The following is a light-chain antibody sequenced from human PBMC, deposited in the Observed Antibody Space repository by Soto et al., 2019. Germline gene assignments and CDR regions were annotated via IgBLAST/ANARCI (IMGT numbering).Light chain of an antibody. J-gene: IGLJ1*01. Sequence: QSALTHPASVSRTTGYSITISSTGTSSDIGHYDYVSSYQHHPEKAPKLMIYHVPYRRSQVSNRYSGSMSGNSASLSISGLQADDEAEYYSCSLTTSHPSVFASGTKFTVL. CDR2: HVP. V-gene: IGLV2-14*03. CDR3: CSLTTSHPSV. CDR1: SSDIGHYDY.